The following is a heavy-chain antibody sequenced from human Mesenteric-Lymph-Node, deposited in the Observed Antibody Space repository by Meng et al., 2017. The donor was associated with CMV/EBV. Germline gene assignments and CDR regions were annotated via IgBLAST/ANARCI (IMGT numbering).Heavy chain of an antibody. CDR3: GRVDWNPDY. D-gene: IGHD3/OR15-3a*01. V-gene: IGHV4-38-2*02. CDR1: GYSISGGYH. CDR2: MFHDGST. Sequence: SETLSLTCTVSGYSISGGYHWTWIRQPPGKGLEWIGHMFHDGSTYYNPSLKSRVTILLDTSKNQFSLKLSSVTAADTAVYYCGRVDWNPDYWGQGTLVTVSS. J-gene: IGHJ4*02.